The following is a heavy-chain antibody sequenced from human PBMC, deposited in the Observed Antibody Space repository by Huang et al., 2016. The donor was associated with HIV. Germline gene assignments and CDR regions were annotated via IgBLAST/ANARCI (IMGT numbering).Heavy chain of an antibody. J-gene: IGHJ6*03. Sequence: QVQLQQWGAGLLRPSETLSLTCAVYGRSFSGYYGTWIRQPPGKGLGWIGEIKHRESTNYNPSLKSRVTISVDRSRNQFSLTLTSVTAADTAVYYCARGQGGYYYYYMDVWGKGTTVTVSS. V-gene: IGHV4-34*01. CDR3: ARGQGGYYYYYMDV. CDR2: IKHREST. CDR1: GRSFSGYY.